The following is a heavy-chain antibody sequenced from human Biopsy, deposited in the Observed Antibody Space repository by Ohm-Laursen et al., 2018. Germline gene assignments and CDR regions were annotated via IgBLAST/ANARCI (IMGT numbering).Heavy chain of an antibody. D-gene: IGHD3-22*01. Sequence: SSLRLSCTASGFTFSSYGMHWVRQAPGKGLEWVATMSYDGTQKYYGDSVKGRFTISRDNSKNTLYLQMNSLRAEDTAVYYCAKDYRDSRGIFGIVVVRPLDYWGQGSLVTVSS. CDR1: GFTFSSYG. CDR3: AKDYRDSRGIFGIVVVRPLDY. CDR2: MSYDGTQK. V-gene: IGHV3-30*18. J-gene: IGHJ4*02.